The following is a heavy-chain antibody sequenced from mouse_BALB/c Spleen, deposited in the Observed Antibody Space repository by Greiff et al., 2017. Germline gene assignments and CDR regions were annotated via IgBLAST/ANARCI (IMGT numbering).Heavy chain of an antibody. J-gene: IGHJ3*01. Sequence: VQGVESGPGLVAPSQSLSITCTVSGFSLTSYDISWIRQPPGKGLEWLGVIWTGGGTNYNSAFMSRLSISKDNSKSQVFLKMNSLQTDDTAIYYCVRGGNYVGFAYWGQGTLVTVSA. CDR2: IWTGGGT. CDR1: GFSLTSYD. CDR3: VRGGNYVGFAY. D-gene: IGHD2-1*01. V-gene: IGHV2-9-2*01.